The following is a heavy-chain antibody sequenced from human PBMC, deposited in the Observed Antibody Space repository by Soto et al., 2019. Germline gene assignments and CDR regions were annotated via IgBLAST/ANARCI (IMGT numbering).Heavy chain of an antibody. Sequence: SETLSLTCAVYGGSFSGYYWSWIRQPPGKGLEWIGEINHSGSTNYNPSLKSRVTISVDTSKNQFSLKLSSVTAADTAVYYCARDAGGYSYLYYFDYWGQGTLVTVSS. CDR3: ARDAGGYSYLYYFDY. J-gene: IGHJ4*02. CDR2: INHSGST. CDR1: GGSFSGYY. V-gene: IGHV4-34*01. D-gene: IGHD5-18*01.